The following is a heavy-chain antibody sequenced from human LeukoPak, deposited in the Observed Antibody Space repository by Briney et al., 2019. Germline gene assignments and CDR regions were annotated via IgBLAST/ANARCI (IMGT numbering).Heavy chain of an antibody. CDR2: IKQDGSQK. Sequence: GGSLRLSCAASGFTFSSYWMSWVRQAPGKGLEWVANIKQDGSQKYYVDSVRGRLTISRDNAKNSLYLQMNSLTAEDTAVYYCARLYCSGPTCYANLDSWGQGTLVAVSS. CDR3: ARLYCSGPTCYANLDS. CDR1: GFTFSSYW. D-gene: IGHD2/OR15-2a*01. J-gene: IGHJ4*02. V-gene: IGHV3-7*04.